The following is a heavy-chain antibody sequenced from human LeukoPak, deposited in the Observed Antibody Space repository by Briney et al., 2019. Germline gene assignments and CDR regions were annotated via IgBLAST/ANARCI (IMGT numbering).Heavy chain of an antibody. J-gene: IGHJ4*02. V-gene: IGHV3-11*01. CDR2: IIDSGTKI. CDR3: GGSGSYSDY. CDR1: GFIFSDYY. D-gene: IGHD3-10*01. Sequence: GGSLRLSCAASGFIFSDYYMGWIRQAPGRGLEWVSYIIDSGTKIYYTDSVKGRFTMSRDNAKKSLYLQMNSLKTEDTAVYCTGGSGSYSDYWGQGTLVTVSS.